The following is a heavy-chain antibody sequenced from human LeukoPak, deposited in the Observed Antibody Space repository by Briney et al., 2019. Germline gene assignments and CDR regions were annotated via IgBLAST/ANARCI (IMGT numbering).Heavy chain of an antibody. D-gene: IGHD4-23*01. Sequence: GGSLRLSCAASGFTFSSYEMNWVRQAPGKGLEWVSYISSSGSTIYYADSVKGRFTISRDNAKNSLYPQMNSLRAEDSAVYYCARCNSAGIYYYYYMDVWGKGTTVTISS. CDR3: ARCNSAGIYYYYYMDV. CDR1: GFTFSSYE. J-gene: IGHJ6*03. V-gene: IGHV3-48*03. CDR2: ISSSGSTI.